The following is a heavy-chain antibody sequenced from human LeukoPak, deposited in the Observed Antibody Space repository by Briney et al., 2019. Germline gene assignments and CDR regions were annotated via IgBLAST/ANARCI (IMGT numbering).Heavy chain of an antibody. CDR3: ASSLDVDTAPGY. D-gene: IGHD5-18*01. CDR1: GYTFTSYD. J-gene: IGHJ4*02. V-gene: IGHV1-8*01. Sequence: GASVKVSCKASGYTFTSYDINWVRQATGQGLEWMGWMNPNSGNTGYAQKFQGRVTMTRNTSISTAYMELSSLRSEDTAVYYCASSLDVDTAPGYWGQGTLVTVSS. CDR2: MNPNSGNT.